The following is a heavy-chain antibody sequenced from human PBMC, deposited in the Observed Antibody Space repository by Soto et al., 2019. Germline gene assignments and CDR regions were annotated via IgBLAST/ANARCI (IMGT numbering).Heavy chain of an antibody. V-gene: IGHV3-33*01. J-gene: IGHJ6*02. CDR3: ARNRDYYEILTGYFKRAGYYYCMDV. D-gene: IGHD3-9*01. Sequence: QVQLVESGGGVVQPGRSLRLSSAASGFTFSSYGMHWVRQAPGKGLVWVAVIWSEGSNKYYADSVKGRCTISRDNSKITLYLQMNSLRGDDTALYYCARNRDYYEILTGYFKRAGYYYCMDVWGQGTTVTV. CDR2: IWSEGSNK. CDR1: GFTFSSYG.